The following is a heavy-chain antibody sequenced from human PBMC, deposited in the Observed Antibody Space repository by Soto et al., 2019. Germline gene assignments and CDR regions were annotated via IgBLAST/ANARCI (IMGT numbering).Heavy chain of an antibody. V-gene: IGHV4-30-2*01. CDR2: IYHSGST. Sequence: QLQLQESGSGLVKPSQTLSLTCAVSGGSISSGGYSWSWIRQPPGKGLEWIGYIYHSGSTYHNPSLSSRVTISVDRSKNQFSLKLSSVTAADTAVYYCARVALHDAFDIWGQGTMVTVSS. CDR3: ARVALHDAFDI. J-gene: IGHJ3*02. CDR1: GGSISSGGYS. D-gene: IGHD4-4*01.